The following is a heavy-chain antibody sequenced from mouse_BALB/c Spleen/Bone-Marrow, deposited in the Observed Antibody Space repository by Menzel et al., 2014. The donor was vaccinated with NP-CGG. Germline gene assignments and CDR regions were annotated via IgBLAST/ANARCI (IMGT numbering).Heavy chain of an antibody. CDR2: IYPGDGDT. J-gene: IGHJ2*01. V-gene: IGHV1-80*01. CDR3: ARGGISVDY. CDR1: GYAFSGYR. Sequence: VQLQQSGAELVRPGSSVKISRKASGYAFSGYRMNWVKQRPGQGLEWIGQIYPGDGDTDYNGKVKVKATLTADKSSSTAYMQLSSLTSEDSAVYFCARGGISVDYWGQGTTLTVSS.